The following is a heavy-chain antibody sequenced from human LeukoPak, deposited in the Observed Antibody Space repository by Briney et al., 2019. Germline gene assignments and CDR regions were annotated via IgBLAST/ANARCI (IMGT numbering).Heavy chain of an antibody. CDR1: GYTFTSYG. V-gene: IGHV1-8*02. J-gene: IGHJ4*02. CDR2: MNPNSGNT. D-gene: IGHD2-2*01. Sequence: ASVKVSCKASGYTFTSYGISWVRQAPGQGLEWMGWMNPNSGNTGYAQKFQGRVTMTRNTSISTAYMELSSLRSEDTAVYYCARAARGSTSVWGQGTLVTVSS. CDR3: ARAARGSTSV.